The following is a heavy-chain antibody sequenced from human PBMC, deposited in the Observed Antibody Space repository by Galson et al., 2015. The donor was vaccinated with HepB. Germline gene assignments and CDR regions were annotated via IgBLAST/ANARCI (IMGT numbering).Heavy chain of an antibody. CDR1: GFTFISYA. D-gene: IGHD3-10*01. CDR2: ISYDGSNK. CDR3: ARAYYYGSGSYRY. J-gene: IGHJ4*02. V-gene: IGHV3-30*04. Sequence: SLRLSCAASGFTFISYAMHWVRQAPGKGLEWVAVISYDGSNKYYVDSVKGRFTISRDNSKNTLYLQMNSLRAEDTAVYYCARAYYYGSGSYRYWGQGTQVTVYS.